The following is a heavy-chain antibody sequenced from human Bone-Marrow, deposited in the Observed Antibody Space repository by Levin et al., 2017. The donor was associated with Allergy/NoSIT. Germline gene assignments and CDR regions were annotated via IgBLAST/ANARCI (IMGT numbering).Heavy chain of an antibody. CDR2: IYPTETP. CDR1: GASISSSGHY. Sequence: PSETLSLTCTVSGASISSSGHYWHWIRQPPGKGLEWIGTIYPTETPSYNPSLKSRVTISVDTSKNQFSLRVSSVTAADTAIYYCARHLRASCGGDCYPYWGQGTLVTVSS. D-gene: IGHD2-21*02. CDR3: ARHLRASCGGDCYPY. J-gene: IGHJ4*02. V-gene: IGHV4-39*01.